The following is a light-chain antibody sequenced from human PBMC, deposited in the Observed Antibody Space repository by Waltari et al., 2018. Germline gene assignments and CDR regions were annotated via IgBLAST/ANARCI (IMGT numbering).Light chain of an antibody. CDR3: SSYTSSSTLV. CDR2: AVS. CDR1: SSDAGGYNY. V-gene: IGLV2-14*01. Sequence: QSALTQPASVSGSPGQSITISCTGTSSDAGGYNYVSWYQQHPGKAPKLMIYAVSKRPSGVSNRFSGSKSGNTASLTISGLQAEDEADYYCSSYTSSSTLVFGGGTKLTVL. J-gene: IGLJ2*01.